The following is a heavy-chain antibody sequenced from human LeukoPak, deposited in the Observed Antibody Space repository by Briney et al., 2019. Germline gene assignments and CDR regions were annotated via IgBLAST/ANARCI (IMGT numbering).Heavy chain of an antibody. CDR2: ISGSSNYI. V-gene: IGHV3-21*06. Sequence: GGSLRLSCAASGFTFGRYSMNWVRQAPGKGLKWVSSISGSSNYIYYADSVKGRFTISRDNAKNLLYLQMNSLRAEDTAVYYCARDRSGIGNAFDIWGQGTMVTVSS. D-gene: IGHD3-10*01. CDR1: GFTFGRYS. CDR3: ARDRSGIGNAFDI. J-gene: IGHJ3*02.